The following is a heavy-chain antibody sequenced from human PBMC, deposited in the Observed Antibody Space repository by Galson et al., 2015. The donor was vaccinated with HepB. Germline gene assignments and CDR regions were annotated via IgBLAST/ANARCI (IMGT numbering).Heavy chain of an antibody. D-gene: IGHD1-20*01. V-gene: IGHV3-9*01. Sequence: SLRLSCAASGFTFDDYAMHWVRQAPGKGLEWVLGISWNSATIAYADSVKGRFTISRDKAKNSLYLQMNSLRDEDTALYYCAKDTRSNWFSSFDHWGQGALVTVSS. J-gene: IGHJ4*02. CDR3: AKDTRSNWFSSFDH. CDR2: ISWNSATI. CDR1: GFTFDDYA.